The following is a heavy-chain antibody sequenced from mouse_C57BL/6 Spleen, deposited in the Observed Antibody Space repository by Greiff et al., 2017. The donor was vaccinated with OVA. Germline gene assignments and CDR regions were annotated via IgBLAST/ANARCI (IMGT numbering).Heavy chain of an antibody. CDR2: IWSGGST. V-gene: IGHV2-2*01. J-gene: IGHJ1*03. CDR1: GFSLTRYG. CDR3: SRTLGDEDWYFDV. D-gene: IGHD3-1*01. Sequence: QVQLQQPGPGLVQPSQSLSITCPVPGFSLTRYGVHWVRQSPGKGLAWLGVIWSGGSTVYNAAFISRLSISKDNSKSQVCLKMNSLQAEDTAIDDFSRTLGDEDWYFDVWGTGTTVTVSS.